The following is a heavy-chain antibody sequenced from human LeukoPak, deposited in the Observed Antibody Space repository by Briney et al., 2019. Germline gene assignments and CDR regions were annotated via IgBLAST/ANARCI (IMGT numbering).Heavy chain of an antibody. J-gene: IGHJ4*02. V-gene: IGHV4-39*01. CDR2: IYYSGST. CDR1: GGSISSSSYY. Sequence: SETLSLTCTVSGGSISSSSYYWGWIRQPPGKGLEWIGSIYYSGSTYYNPSLKSRVTISVDTSKNQFSLKLSSVTAADTAVYYCASQGIAVAGRDFDYWGQGTLVTVSS. D-gene: IGHD6-19*01. CDR3: ASQGIAVAGRDFDY.